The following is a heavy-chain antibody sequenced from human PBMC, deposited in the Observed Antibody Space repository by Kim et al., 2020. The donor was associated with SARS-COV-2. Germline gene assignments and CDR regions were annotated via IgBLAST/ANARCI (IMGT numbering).Heavy chain of an antibody. V-gene: IGHV3-11*06. J-gene: IGHJ4*02. Sequence: ADAVKGRFTISRNNAKKPLYLQMDSLGADDTAVYYCARDGDSRGSCVDYWGQGTLVTVSS. D-gene: IGHD2-15*01. CDR3: ARDGDSRGSCVDY.